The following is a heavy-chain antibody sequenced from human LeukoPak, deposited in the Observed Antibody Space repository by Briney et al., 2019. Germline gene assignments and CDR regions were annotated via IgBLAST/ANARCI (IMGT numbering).Heavy chain of an antibody. Sequence: KTSETLSLTCTVSGGSISSSSYYWGWIRQPPGKGLEWIGSIYYSGSTWYHPSLKSRVAISVDTPKNQFSLKLSSVTAADTAVYYCARLQRPPGWFDPWGQGTLVTVSS. V-gene: IGHV4-39*01. CDR1: GGSISSSSYY. CDR3: ARLQRPPGWFDP. J-gene: IGHJ5*02. D-gene: IGHD3-10*01. CDR2: IYYSGST.